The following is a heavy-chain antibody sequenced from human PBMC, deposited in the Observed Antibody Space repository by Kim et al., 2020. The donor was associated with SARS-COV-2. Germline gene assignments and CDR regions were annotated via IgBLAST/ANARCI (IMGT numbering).Heavy chain of an antibody. D-gene: IGHD2-2*01. Sequence: GGSLRLSCAASGFTFDDYAMHWVRQAPGKGLEWVSLISWDGGSTYYADSVKGRFTISRDNSKNSLYLQMNSLRAEDTALYYSDIVVVPAAMQDYYYGMDVWGQGTTVTVSS. V-gene: IGHV3-43D*03. CDR1: GFTFDDYA. CDR2: ISWDGGST. J-gene: IGHJ6*02. CDR3: DIVVVPAAMQDYYYGMDV.